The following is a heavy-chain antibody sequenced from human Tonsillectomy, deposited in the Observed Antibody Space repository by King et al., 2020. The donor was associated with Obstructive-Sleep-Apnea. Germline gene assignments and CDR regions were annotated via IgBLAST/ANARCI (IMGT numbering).Heavy chain of an antibody. J-gene: IGHJ4*02. CDR3: ARSDRDIAMGLFDY. V-gene: IGHV4-39*07. D-gene: IGHD5-18*01. Sequence: LQLQESGPGLVKPSETLSLTCTVSGGSISSSSYWGWIRQPPGKGLEWIGHIYYSGSTYSNPSLKSRVTISVDTSRNQFSLELNSVTAADTAGYYCARSDRDIAMGLFDYWGQGTLVTVSS. CDR1: GGSISSSSY. CDR2: IYYSGST.